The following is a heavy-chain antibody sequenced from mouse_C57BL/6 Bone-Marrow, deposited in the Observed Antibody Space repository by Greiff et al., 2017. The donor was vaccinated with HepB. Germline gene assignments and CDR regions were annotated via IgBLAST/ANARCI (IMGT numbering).Heavy chain of an antibody. Sequence: QVQLKQPGAELVKPGASVKLSCKASGYTFTSYWMQWVKQRPGQGLEWIGVIDPSDSYTNYNQKFKGKATLNVDTSSSIAYMQLSSLTSEDSAVYYCARNLTGTDYWGQGTTLTVSS. J-gene: IGHJ2*01. D-gene: IGHD4-1*01. CDR2: IDPSDSYT. CDR1: GYTFTSYW. CDR3: ARNLTGTDY. V-gene: IGHV1-50*01.